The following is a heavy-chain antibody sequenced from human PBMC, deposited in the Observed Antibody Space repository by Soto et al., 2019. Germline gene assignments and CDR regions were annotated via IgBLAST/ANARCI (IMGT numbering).Heavy chain of an antibody. V-gene: IGHV3-23*01. CDR3: AKDVHYDILTGIEYFHH. CDR2: ISGSAAST. Sequence: EVQLLGSGGGLVQPGGSLRLSCAAPGFTFSGYAMSWVRQAPGKGLEWVSGISGSAASTNYADSLKGRFTISRDNSKSTLYLQMNSLRAEDTAVYYCAKDVHYDILTGIEYFHHWAQGTLVTVSS. J-gene: IGHJ1*01. D-gene: IGHD3-9*01. CDR1: GFTFSGYA.